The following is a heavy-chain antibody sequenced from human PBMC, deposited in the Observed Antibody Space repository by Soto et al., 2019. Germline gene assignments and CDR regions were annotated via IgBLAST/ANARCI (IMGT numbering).Heavy chain of an antibody. CDR2: IIPIFGTA. D-gene: IGHD1-20*01. CDR1: GGTFSSYA. V-gene: IGHV1-69*13. Sequence: ASVKVSCKASGGTFSSYAISWVRQAPGQGLEWMGGIIPIFGTANYAQKFQGRVTITADESTSTAYMELSSLRSEDTAVYYCARSWGMLITGTLHWPGYFDLWGRGTPVTVSS. J-gene: IGHJ2*01. CDR3: ARSWGMLITGTLHWPGYFDL.